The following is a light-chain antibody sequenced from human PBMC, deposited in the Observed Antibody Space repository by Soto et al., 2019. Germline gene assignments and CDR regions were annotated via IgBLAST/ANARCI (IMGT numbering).Light chain of an antibody. Sequence: QYALTQPASVSGSPGQSITISCTGTSSDVGGYNYVSWYQQHPGKDPKLMIYDVSNRPSGVSNRFSGSKSGNTASLTISGLQAEDEADYYCISYTSSSTLYVFGTGTKLTVL. CDR1: SSDVGGYNY. CDR2: DVS. J-gene: IGLJ1*01. V-gene: IGLV2-14*01. CDR3: ISYTSSSTLYV.